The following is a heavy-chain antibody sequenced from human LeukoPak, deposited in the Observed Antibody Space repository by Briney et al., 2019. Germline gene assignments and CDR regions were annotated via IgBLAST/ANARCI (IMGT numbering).Heavy chain of an antibody. Sequence: SQTLSLTCAISGDSVSSDNGAWNWIRQSPSRGLEWLGRTYYRSKWYNDYAGSLISRITISPDTSKNQFSLQLYSVTPEDTAVYFCARDVGTTGWHTFDYWGQGTLVTVSS. CDR1: GDSVSSDNGA. J-gene: IGHJ4*02. CDR3: ARDVGTTGWHTFDY. D-gene: IGHD3-9*01. CDR2: TYYRSKWYN. V-gene: IGHV6-1*01.